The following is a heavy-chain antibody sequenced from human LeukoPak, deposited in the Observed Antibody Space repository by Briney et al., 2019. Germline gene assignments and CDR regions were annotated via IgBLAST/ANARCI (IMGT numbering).Heavy chain of an antibody. CDR2: IYLSGST. CDR3: ARDERYSYGDGVGY. CDR1: GYSISSGYY. D-gene: IGHD5-18*01. V-gene: IGHV4-38-2*02. Sequence: SETLSLTCAVPGYSISSGYYRCLRQTPPGKREGGIGSIYLSGSTYYNSSLKSRVTISIDTSKNQFSLKLSSVSAADTAVYYCARDERYSYGDGVGYWGQGTLVTVSS. J-gene: IGHJ4*02.